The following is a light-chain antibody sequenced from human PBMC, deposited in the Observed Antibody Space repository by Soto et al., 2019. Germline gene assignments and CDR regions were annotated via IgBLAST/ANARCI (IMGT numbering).Light chain of an antibody. CDR3: QKYSSVIT. V-gene: IGKV1-27*01. J-gene: IGKJ5*01. Sequence: DIQMTQSPSSLSASVGDRVTITCRASQGISNFLAGYQQKPGKVPKLLLSAASTWQSGVPSRFSGSGSGTYFTLTITSLQPEDVATYYCQKYSSVITFGQGTRLEIK. CDR2: AAS. CDR1: QGISNF.